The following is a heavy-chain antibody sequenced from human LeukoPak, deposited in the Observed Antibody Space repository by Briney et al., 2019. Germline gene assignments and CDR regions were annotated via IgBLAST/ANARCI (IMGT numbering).Heavy chain of an antibody. D-gene: IGHD3-16*02. CDR1: GFTFSSYD. CDR3: ARSGPGGRFFYDYVWGSYRPPTHFDY. CDR2: ISSSGGST. V-gene: IGHV3-23*01. Sequence: GGSLRLSCAVSGFTFSSYDMSWVRQAPGKGLEWVSGISSSGGSTYYADSVKGRFTISRDNSKNTLYLQMNSLRAEDTAVYYCARSGPGGRFFYDYVWGSYRPPTHFDYWGQGTLVTVSS. J-gene: IGHJ4*02.